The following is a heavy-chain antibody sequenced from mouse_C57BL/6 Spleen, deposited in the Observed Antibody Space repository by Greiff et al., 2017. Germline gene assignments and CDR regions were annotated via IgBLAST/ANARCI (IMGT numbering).Heavy chain of an antibody. J-gene: IGHJ4*01. CDR3: AREYAMDY. CDR1: GYSITSGYY. V-gene: IGHV3-6*01. CDR2: ISYDGSN. Sequence: EVQLVESGPGLVKPSQSLSLTCSVTGYSITSGYYWNWIRQFPGNKLEWMGYISYDGSNNYNPSLKNRISITRDTSKNQFFLKLNSVTTEDTATYYCAREYAMDYWGQGTSVTVSS.